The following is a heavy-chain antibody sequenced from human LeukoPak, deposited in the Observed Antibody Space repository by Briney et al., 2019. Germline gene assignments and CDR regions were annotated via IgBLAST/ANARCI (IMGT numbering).Heavy chain of an antibody. CDR3: AKDGGSYLNY. J-gene: IGHJ4*02. CDR2: LYRGGTS. Sequence: GGSLRLSCAASGFTVSTNYMSWVRQAPGKGLEWVSVLYRGGTSYYADSVKGRFTISRDNSKNTLYLQMNSLRAEDTAVYYCAKDGGSYLNYWGQGTLVTVSS. D-gene: IGHD3-16*02. CDR1: GFTVSTNY. V-gene: IGHV3-53*01.